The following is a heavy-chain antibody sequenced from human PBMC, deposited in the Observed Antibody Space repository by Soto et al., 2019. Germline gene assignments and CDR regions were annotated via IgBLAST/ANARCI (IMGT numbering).Heavy chain of an antibody. J-gene: IGHJ6*02. Sequence: SVQPSCKASGYTFTGYYMHWVRQAPGQGLEWMGWINPNSGGTNYAQKFQGRVTMTRDTSISTAYMELSRLRSDDTAVYYCARESKSVSYYYYNGIDVSGQATTLTVYS. CDR1: GYTFTGYY. D-gene: IGHD4-17*01. V-gene: IGHV1-2*02. CDR2: INPNSGGT. CDR3: ARESKSVSYYYYNGIDV.